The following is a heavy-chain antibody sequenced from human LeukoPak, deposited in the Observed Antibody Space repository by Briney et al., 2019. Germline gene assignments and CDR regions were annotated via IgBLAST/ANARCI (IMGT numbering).Heavy chain of an antibody. J-gene: IGHJ4*02. Sequence: PGGSLRLSCAASGFTFSSYAMHWVRQAPGKGLEWVAVISYDGSNKYYADSVKGRFTISRDNSKNTLYLQMNSQRAEDTAVYYCARVLGRYFDYWGQGTLVTVSS. CDR1: GFTFSSYA. V-gene: IGHV3-30-3*01. CDR2: ISYDGSNK. D-gene: IGHD7-27*01. CDR3: ARVLGRYFDY.